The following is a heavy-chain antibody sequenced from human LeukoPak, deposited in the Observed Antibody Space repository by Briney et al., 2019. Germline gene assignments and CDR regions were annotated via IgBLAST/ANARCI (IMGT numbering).Heavy chain of an antibody. J-gene: IGHJ6*03. CDR1: GFTFSSNY. Sequence: GGSLRLSCAASGFTFSSNYMSWVRQAPGKGLEWVSVIYSGGSTYYADSVKGRFTISRDNSKNTLYLQMNSLRAEDTAVYYCARGKGENYYYYYYMDVWGKGTTVTVSS. D-gene: IGHD3-10*01. CDR3: ARGKGENYYYYYYMDV. V-gene: IGHV3-66*02. CDR2: IYSGGST.